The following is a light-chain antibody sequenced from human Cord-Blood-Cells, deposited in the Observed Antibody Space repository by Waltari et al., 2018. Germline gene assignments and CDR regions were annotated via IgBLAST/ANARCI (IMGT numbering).Light chain of an antibody. CDR1: SSNIGSNY. V-gene: IGLV1-47*01. CDR3: AAWDDSLSGHWV. J-gene: IGLJ3*02. CDR2: RNN. Sequence: QSVLTQPPSASGTPGQRVTISCSGSSSNIGSNYVYCYQQLPGTAPKLLIYRNNQRPSGVPDRFSGSKSGTSASLAISGLRSEDEADYYCAAWDDSLSGHWVFGGGTKLTVL.